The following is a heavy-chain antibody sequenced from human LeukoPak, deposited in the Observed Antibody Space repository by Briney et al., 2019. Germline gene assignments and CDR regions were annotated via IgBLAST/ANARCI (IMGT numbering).Heavy chain of an antibody. J-gene: IGHJ6*03. CDR3: ARPKSYGSGRRDYYYYYMDV. CDR1: GGSFSGYY. CDR2: INHSGST. D-gene: IGHD3-10*01. V-gene: IGHV4-34*01. Sequence: KSSETLSLTCAVYGGSFSGYYWSWIRQPPGKGLEWIGEINHSGSTNYNPSLKSRVTISVDTSKNQFSLKLSSVTAADTAVYYCARPKSYGSGRRDYYYYYMDVWGKGTTVTISS.